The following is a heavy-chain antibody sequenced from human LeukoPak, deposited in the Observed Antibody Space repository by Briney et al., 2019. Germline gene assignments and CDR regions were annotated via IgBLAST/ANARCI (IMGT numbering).Heavy chain of an antibody. CDR2: INPNSGGT. V-gene: IGHV1-2*06. D-gene: IGHD2-15*01. J-gene: IGHJ4*02. CDR3: ARAAAAATDFDY. CDR1: GYTFTGYY. Sequence: GASVTVSCTASGYTFTGYYMHWVRQAPGQGLEWMGRINPNSGGTNYAQKFQGRVTMTRDTSISTAYMELSRLRSDDTAVYYCARAAAAATDFDYWGQGTLVTVSS.